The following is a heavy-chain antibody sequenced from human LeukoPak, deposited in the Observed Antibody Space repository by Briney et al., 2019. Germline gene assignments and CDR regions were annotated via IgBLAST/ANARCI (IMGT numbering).Heavy chain of an antibody. CDR2: IRYDGSNK. Sequence: GGSLRLSCAASGFTFSSYGMHWVRQAPGKGLEWVAFIRYDGSNKYYADSVKGRFTISRDNSKNTLYLQMNSLRAEDTAVYYCARDRRPRIAAAGTRGDFDYWGQGTLVTVSS. J-gene: IGHJ4*02. V-gene: IGHV3-30*02. CDR1: GFTFSSYG. CDR3: ARDRRPRIAAAGTRGDFDY. D-gene: IGHD6-13*01.